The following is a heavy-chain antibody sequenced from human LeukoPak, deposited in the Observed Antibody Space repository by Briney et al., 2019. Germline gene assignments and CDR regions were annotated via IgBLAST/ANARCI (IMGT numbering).Heavy chain of an antibody. J-gene: IGHJ4*02. V-gene: IGHV3-66*01. Sequence: ETLSLTCTVSGVSIRNYYWSWVRQAPGKGLEWVSVIYSGGSTYYADSVKGRFTISRDNSKNTLYLQMNSLRAEDTAVYYCARDRLKGYWGRGTLVTVSS. D-gene: IGHD6-25*01. CDR2: IYSGGST. CDR1: GVSIRNYY. CDR3: ARDRLKGY.